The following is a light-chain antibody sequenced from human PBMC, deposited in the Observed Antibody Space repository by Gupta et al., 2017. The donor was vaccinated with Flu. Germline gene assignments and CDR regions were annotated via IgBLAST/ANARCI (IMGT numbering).Light chain of an antibody. Sequence: IVLTQSPGTLSLYPGERATLSCRASPSVSSNYIVLYQQKPGQAPRLRIYGASARATGIPDRFSGSGSGTDLTLTISRREPEDVAVYFCQQYGCAPGYTFGQGTKLEIK. CDR2: GAS. J-gene: IGKJ2*01. CDR1: PSVSSNY. V-gene: IGKV3-20*01. CDR3: QQYGCAPGYT.